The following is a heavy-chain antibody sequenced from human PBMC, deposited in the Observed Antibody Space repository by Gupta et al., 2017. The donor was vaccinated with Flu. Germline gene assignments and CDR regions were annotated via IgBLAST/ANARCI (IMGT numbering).Heavy chain of an antibody. CDR3: ARGKDFYDSSRYREEYYDYYAMDV. CDR1: GYSLTDYC. D-gene: IGHD3-22*01. CDR2: VDPDNAEI. Sequence: EVQLVQSGAEVKRPGATVTISCEVSGYSLTDYCIHWVKQAPGRGLEWMGLVDPDNAEITYAETFQGRVTITADTSTGTAHMELTSLRSEDTAVYFCARGKDFYDSSRYREEYYDYYAMDVWGQGTTVTVSS. J-gene: IGHJ6*02. V-gene: IGHV1-69-2*01.